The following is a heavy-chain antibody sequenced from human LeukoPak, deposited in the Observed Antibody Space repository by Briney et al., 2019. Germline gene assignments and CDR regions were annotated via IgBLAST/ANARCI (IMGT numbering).Heavy chain of an antibody. CDR3: ARVQTPEDQPDAFDI. V-gene: IGHV3-7*01. CDR1: GFTFSSYW. J-gene: IGHJ3*02. Sequence: QPGGSLRLSCAASGFTFSSYWMSWVRQAPGKGLEWVANIKQDGSEKYYVDSVKGRFTISRDNAKNSLYLQMNSLRAEDTAVYYCARVQTPEDQPDAFDIWGQGTMVTVSS. CDR2: IKQDGSEK.